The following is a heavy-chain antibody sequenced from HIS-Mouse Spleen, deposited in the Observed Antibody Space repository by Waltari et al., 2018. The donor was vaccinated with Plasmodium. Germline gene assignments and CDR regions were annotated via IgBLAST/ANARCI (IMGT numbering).Heavy chain of an antibody. CDR1: GGSISSSSYY. CDR3: ARDQKYSSSSRSLYYFDY. J-gene: IGHJ4*02. Sequence: QLQLQESGPGLVKPSETLSLTCTVSGGSISSSSYYWGWIRQPPGKGLGWIGSIYYSGSPYYNPSLKSRVTISVDTSKNQFSLKLSSVTAADTAVYYCARDQKYSSSSRSLYYFDYWGQGTLVTVSS. V-gene: IGHV4-39*07. D-gene: IGHD6-6*01. CDR2: IYYSGSP.